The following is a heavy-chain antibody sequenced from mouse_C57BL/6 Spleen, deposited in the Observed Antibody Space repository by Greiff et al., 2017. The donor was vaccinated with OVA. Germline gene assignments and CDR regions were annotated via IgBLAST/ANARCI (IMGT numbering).Heavy chain of an antibody. CDR1: GYAFSSSW. CDR2: IYPGDGDT. CDR3: ATQLTGSFDY. V-gene: IGHV1-82*01. Sequence: QVQLQQSGPELVKPGASVKISCKASGYAFSSSWMNWVKQRPGKGLEWIGRIYPGDGDTNYNGKFKGKATLTADKSSSTAYMQLSSLTSEDSAVYFCATQLTGSFDYWGQGTTLTVSS. D-gene: IGHD4-1*01. J-gene: IGHJ2*01.